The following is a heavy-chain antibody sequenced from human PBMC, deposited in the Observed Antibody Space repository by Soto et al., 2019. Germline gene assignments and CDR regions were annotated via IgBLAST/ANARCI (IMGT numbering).Heavy chain of an antibody. V-gene: IGHV4-34*01. CDR1: GGSFSGYY. D-gene: IGHD3-3*01. CDR3: ATGDDCWTALHC. J-gene: IGHJ1*01. CDR2: INHSGST. Sequence: PEKLSVTWAVYGGSFSGYYWSWIRQPPGKGLEWIGEINHSGSTNYNPSLKSRVTISVDTSKNQFSLELSSVTAADTAVYYCATGDDCWTALHCWGQCPLLS.